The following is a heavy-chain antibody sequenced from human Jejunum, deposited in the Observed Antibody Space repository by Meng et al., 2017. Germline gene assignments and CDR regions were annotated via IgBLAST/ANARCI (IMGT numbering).Heavy chain of an antibody. CDR3: ARDWDWVVWDY. CDR1: GFTFSTYS. CDR2: IKPDGRTT. Sequence: GESLKISCAASGFTFSTYSMHWVRQAPGKGLVWVSQIKPDGRTTAYADSVKARFTISRDNAKSTLYLVMNSLRADDTAVYYCARDWDWVVWDYWGQGTLVTVSS. V-gene: IGHV3-74*01. J-gene: IGHJ4*02. D-gene: IGHD3/OR15-3a*01.